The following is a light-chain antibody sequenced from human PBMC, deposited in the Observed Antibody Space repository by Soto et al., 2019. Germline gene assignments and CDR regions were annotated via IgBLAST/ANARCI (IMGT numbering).Light chain of an antibody. CDR1: QILTNSY. J-gene: IGKJ3*01. Sequence: EIVLTQSPGTLSLSPGERATLSCRASQILTNSYLAWYQQKPGQAPRLLIYRASSRATGVPDRFSGSGSGTDFTLTINRLEPEDFAVYYCQQYGSTLLTFGPGTKVDIK. CDR2: RAS. CDR3: QQYGSTLLT. V-gene: IGKV3-20*01.